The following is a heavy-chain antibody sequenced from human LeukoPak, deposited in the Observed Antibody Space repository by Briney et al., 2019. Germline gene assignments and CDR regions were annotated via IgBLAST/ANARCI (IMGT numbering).Heavy chain of an antibody. Sequence: SETLSLTCTVSGGSISSYYWSWIRQPARKGLEWIGRIYTSESTNYNPSLKSRVTISIDTSKNQFSLKLNSVTAADTAVYYCARDRGYSYAFDYWGQGTLVTVSS. D-gene: IGHD5-18*01. V-gene: IGHV4-4*07. CDR3: ARDRGYSYAFDY. CDR2: IYTSEST. CDR1: GGSISSYY. J-gene: IGHJ4*02.